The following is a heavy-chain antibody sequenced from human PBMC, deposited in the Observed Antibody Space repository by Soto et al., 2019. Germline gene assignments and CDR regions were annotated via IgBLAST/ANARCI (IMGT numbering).Heavy chain of an antibody. CDR3: ARGIPRGYSYGSYYFDY. V-gene: IGHV3-30*14. Sequence: GGSLRLSCAASGFDFRSYAMHWVRQSPGKGPEWVAITSDDGDIQYYADSVKGRFTISRDNSKNTLYLQMNSLRAEDTAVYYCARGIPRGYSYGSYYFDYWGQGTLVTVSS. CDR1: GFDFRSYA. D-gene: IGHD5-18*01. J-gene: IGHJ4*02. CDR2: TSDDGDIQ.